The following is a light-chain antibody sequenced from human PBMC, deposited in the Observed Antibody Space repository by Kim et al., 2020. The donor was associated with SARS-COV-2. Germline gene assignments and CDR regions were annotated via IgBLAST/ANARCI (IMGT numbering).Light chain of an antibody. J-gene: IGKJ1*01. CDR1: QTISSSY. CDR3: QQFGNSTGT. V-gene: IGKV3-20*01. CDR2: GAS. Sequence: SPGERATPSCRARQTISSSYLAWYQQKPGQAPRLLIYGASSRATGIPDRFSGSGSGTDFILTISRLESEDFAVYYCQQFGNSTGTFGQGTKVDIK.